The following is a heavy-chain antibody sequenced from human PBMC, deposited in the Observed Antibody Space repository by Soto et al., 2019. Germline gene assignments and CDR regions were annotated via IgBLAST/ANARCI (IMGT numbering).Heavy chain of an antibody. D-gene: IGHD3-16*02. CDR3: ARDGGTMITFGGVIVTRVGLDY. CDR2: IWYDGSNK. CDR1: GFTFSSYG. Sequence: QVQLVESGGGVVQPGRSLRLSCAASGFTFSSYGMHWVRQAPGKGLEWVAVIWYDGSNKYYADSVKGRFTISRDNSKNXLYXQXISLRAEDTAVYYCARDGGTMITFGGVIVTRVGLDYWGQGTLVTVSS. J-gene: IGHJ4*02. V-gene: IGHV3-33*01.